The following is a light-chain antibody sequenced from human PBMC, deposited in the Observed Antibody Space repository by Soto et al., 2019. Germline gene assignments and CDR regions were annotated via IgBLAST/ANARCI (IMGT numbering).Light chain of an antibody. V-gene: IGKV3-15*01. Sequence: EIVMTQSPATLSVSPGERATLSCRASQSVSSNLAWYQQKPGQAPRVLIYGASTRATGIPARFSGSGSVTEFTLTISSLQSEDFAVYYCQQYNNWPQTFGQGTKLEIK. J-gene: IGKJ2*01. CDR3: QQYNNWPQT. CDR2: GAS. CDR1: QSVSSN.